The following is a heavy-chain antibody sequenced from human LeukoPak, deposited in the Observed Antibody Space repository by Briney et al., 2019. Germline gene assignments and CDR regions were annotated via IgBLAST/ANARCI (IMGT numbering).Heavy chain of an antibody. J-gene: IGHJ4*02. V-gene: IGHV3-73*01. Sequence: GGSLKLSCAASGCSFSDSAIHWVRQAPGTGLEWVGRIGDKAYSLATAYAESLKGRFTISRDESKNTAYLQMNSLITEDTAVYYCTLPRYFYDTSGHDYWGQGTLVTVSS. CDR3: TLPRYFYDTSGHDY. CDR1: GCSFSDSA. CDR2: IGDKAYSLAT. D-gene: IGHD3-22*01.